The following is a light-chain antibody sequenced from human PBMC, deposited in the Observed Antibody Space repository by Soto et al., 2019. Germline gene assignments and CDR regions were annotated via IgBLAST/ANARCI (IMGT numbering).Light chain of an antibody. CDR3: QSYDSSLSGYV. V-gene: IGLV1-40*01. Sequence: QSVLTQPPSVSGAPGQRVTISCTGSSSNIGAGYDVHWYQQLPGTAPKLLIYANSNRPSGVPGRFSGSKSGTPASLAITGLQAEDEADYYCQSYDSSLSGYVFGTGTKLTVL. CDR2: ANS. CDR1: SSNIGAGYD. J-gene: IGLJ1*01.